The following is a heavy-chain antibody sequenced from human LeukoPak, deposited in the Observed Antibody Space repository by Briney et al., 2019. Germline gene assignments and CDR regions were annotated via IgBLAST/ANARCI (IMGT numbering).Heavy chain of an antibody. CDR3: ASEPGFMWCLFFDI. D-gene: IGHD2-21*01. J-gene: IGHJ3*02. V-gene: IGHV4-59*08. CDR1: GGSISSYC. CDR2: VYYSGTT. Sequence: SETLSLTCTVSGGSISSYCWNRSRQSPGEGLENMGYVYYSGTTKYNPSLTSRVTLSVDTSKNQFSLKLSSVTAADTAVYYCASEPGFMWCLFFDIWGQGTMVTVSS.